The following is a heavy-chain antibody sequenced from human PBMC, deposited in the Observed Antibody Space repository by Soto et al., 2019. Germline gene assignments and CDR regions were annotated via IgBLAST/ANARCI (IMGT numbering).Heavy chain of an antibody. D-gene: IGHD1-1*01. Sequence: PSQTLSLTCAISGDSVSSNSAAWNWIRQSPSRGLEWLGRTYYRSKWYNDYAVSVKSRITINPDTSKNQVSLQLSSVTPEDTAVYYCAMGSWNDRGPPLRQRDNRGDYYYYYGMDVWGQGTTVTVSS. CDR1: GDSVSSNSAA. CDR3: AMGSWNDRGPPLRQRDNRGDYYYYYGMDV. J-gene: IGHJ6*02. V-gene: IGHV6-1*01. CDR2: TYYRSKWYN.